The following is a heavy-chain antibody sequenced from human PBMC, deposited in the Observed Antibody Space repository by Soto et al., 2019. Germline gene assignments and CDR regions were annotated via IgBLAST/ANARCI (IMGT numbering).Heavy chain of an antibody. CDR3: AREEPVIAAARQTGDY. V-gene: IGHV3-21*01. Sequence: VQLVESGGGVVQPGRSLRLSCAASGFTFSSYSMNWVRQAPGKGLEWVSSISSSSSYIYYADSVKGRFTISRDNAKNSLYLQMNSLRAEDTAVYYCAREEPVIAAARQTGDYWGQGTLVTVSS. CDR2: ISSSSSYI. CDR1: GFTFSSYS. D-gene: IGHD6-13*01. J-gene: IGHJ4*02.